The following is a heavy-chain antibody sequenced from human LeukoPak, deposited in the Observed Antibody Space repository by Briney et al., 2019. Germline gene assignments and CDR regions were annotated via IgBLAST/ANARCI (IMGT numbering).Heavy chain of an antibody. Sequence: PGGSLRLSCAASGFTFSSYGMHWVRQAPGKGLEWVAFIRYDGSNKYYADSVKGRFTISRDNSKNTLYLQMNSLGAEDTAVYYCAKSYGDYGYYYYYMDVWGKGTTVTVSS. CDR3: AKSYGDYGYYYYYMDV. J-gene: IGHJ6*03. CDR1: GFTFSSYG. CDR2: IRYDGSNK. V-gene: IGHV3-30*02. D-gene: IGHD4-17*01.